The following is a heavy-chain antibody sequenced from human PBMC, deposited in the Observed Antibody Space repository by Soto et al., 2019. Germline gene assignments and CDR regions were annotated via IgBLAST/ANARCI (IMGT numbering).Heavy chain of an antibody. V-gene: IGHV4-38-2*01. CDR3: ARSMYSTSAQLYYGMDV. D-gene: IGHD6-6*01. Sequence: ETLSLTCAVSGYSIRSGYFWGWIRQPPGKGLEWIGSMYHSGITYYNLSLKSRVTISVDTSKNQLSLKLSSATAADTAVYYCARSMYSTSAQLYYGMDVWGQGTTVTVSS. CDR1: GYSIRSGYF. CDR2: MYHSGIT. J-gene: IGHJ6*02.